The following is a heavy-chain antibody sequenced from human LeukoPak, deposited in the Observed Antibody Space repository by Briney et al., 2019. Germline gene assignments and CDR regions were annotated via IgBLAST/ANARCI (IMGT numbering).Heavy chain of an antibody. D-gene: IGHD6-19*01. V-gene: IGHV3-53*01. CDR3: AREVGSGWFFFFDY. J-gene: IGHJ4*02. Sequence: RGSLRLSCAASGFTVSSNYMSWVRQAPGKGLEWGLVIYSGGSTYYADSVKGRLTISRDNSKNTLYLQMNSLRAEDTAVYYCAREVGSGWFFFFDYWGQGTLVTVSS. CDR2: IYSGGST. CDR1: GFTVSSNY.